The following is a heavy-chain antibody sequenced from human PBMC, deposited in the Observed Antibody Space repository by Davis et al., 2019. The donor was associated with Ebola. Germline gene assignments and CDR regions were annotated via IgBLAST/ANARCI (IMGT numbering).Heavy chain of an antibody. V-gene: IGHV3-23*01. D-gene: IGHD2-21*02. CDR1: GFTFYTYA. CDR2: ISGSGGST. Sequence: PGGSLRLSCAASGFTFYTYAMSWVRQAPGKGLEWVSAISGSGGSTYYADSVKGRFTISRDNSKNTLYLQMNSLRAEDTAVYYCARRTALWRRVDYWGQGTLVTVSS. J-gene: IGHJ4*02. CDR3: ARRTALWRRVDY.